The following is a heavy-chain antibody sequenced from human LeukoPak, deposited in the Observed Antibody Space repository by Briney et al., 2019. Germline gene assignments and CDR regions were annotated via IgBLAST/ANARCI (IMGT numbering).Heavy chain of an antibody. J-gene: IGHJ5*02. D-gene: IGHD3-10*01. CDR1: GGSISSYY. CDR2: IYYSGST. V-gene: IGHV4-59*08. CDR3: ARQRGCMVRGEFDP. Sequence: SETLSLTCTVSGGSISSYYWSWIRQPPGKGLEWIGYIYYSGSTNYNPSLKSRVTISVDTSKNQFSLKLSSVTAADTAVYYCARQRGCMVRGEFDPWGQGTLVSVSS.